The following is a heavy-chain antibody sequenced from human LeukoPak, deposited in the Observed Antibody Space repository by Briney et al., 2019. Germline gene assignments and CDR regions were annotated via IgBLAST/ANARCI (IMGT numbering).Heavy chain of an antibody. CDR1: GGSISSYY. D-gene: IGHD2-2*01. V-gene: IGHV4-59*01. J-gene: IGHJ5*02. CDR3: ARSRVPAARGGFDP. CDR2: IYYSGST. Sequence: SETLSLTCTVSGGSISSYYWSWIRQPPGKGLEWIGNIYYSGSTNYNPSLKSRVTISVDTSKNQFSLKLSSVTAADTAVYYCARSRVPAARGGFDPWGQGTLVTVSS.